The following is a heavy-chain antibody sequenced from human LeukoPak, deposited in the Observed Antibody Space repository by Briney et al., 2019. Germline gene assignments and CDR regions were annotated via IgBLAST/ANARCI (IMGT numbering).Heavy chain of an antibody. Sequence: GGSLRLSCAASAVTFSSYSMNWVRQAPGKGLEWVSYISSSSSTIYYADSVKGRFTISRDNAKNSLYLQMNSLIAEDTAVYYCARVDSSWFFDYWGQGTLVTVSA. CDR1: AVTFSSYS. CDR2: ISSSSSTI. CDR3: ARVDSSWFFDY. V-gene: IGHV3-48*01. J-gene: IGHJ4*02. D-gene: IGHD6-13*01.